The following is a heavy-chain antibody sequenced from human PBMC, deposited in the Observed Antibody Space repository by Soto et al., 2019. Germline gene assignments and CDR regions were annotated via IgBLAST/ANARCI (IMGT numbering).Heavy chain of an antibody. Sequence: QVQLVQSGAEVKKPGSSVKVSCKASGGTFSSYAISWVRQAPGQGLEWMGGIIPIVGTANYAQKFQGRVTITADEDTSTAYMELSSLRSEDTAVYYCSRGGPLVEMATITLSTFDSWGQGTLVTVSS. D-gene: IGHD5-12*01. V-gene: IGHV1-69*01. CDR1: GGTFSSYA. J-gene: IGHJ4*02. CDR3: SRGGPLVEMATITLSTFDS. CDR2: IIPIVGTA.